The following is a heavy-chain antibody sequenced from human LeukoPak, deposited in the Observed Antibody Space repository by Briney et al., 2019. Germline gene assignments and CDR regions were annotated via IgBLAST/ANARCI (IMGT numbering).Heavy chain of an antibody. CDR1: GFTFSSYW. Sequence: GGSLRLSCAASGFTFSSYWMHWVRQAPGKGLVWVSRINSDGSRTNYADSVKGRFTISRDNAKNSLYLQINSLRAEDTAVYYCARDFVYGDSLEYFQDWGQGTLVTVSS. CDR2: INSDGSRT. V-gene: IGHV3-74*01. CDR3: ARDFVYGDSLEYFQD. J-gene: IGHJ1*01. D-gene: IGHD4-17*01.